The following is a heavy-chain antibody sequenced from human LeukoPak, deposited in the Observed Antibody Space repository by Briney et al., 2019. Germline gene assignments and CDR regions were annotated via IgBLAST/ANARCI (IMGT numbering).Heavy chain of an antibody. J-gene: IGHJ6*02. D-gene: IGHD3-9*01. V-gene: IGHV5-51*01. CDR3: ARQEWYYDILTGYYYSGYYGMDV. Sequence: GESLKISCKGSGYSFTSYWIGWVRQMPGKGLEWMGIIYPGDSDTRYSPSFQGQVTISADKSISTAYLQWSSLKASDTAMYYCARQEWYYDILTGYYYSGYYGMDVWGQGTTVTVSS. CDR2: IYPGDSDT. CDR1: GYSFTSYW.